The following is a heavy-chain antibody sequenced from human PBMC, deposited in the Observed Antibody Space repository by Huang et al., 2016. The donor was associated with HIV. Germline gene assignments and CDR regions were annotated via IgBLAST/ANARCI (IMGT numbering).Heavy chain of an antibody. Sequence: QVQLVQSGAEVKNPGASVRVSCKASGYTFTDSNIHWVRQAPGQGLEWRGWINPKRGGTIYAKRFQGRITMTRDTTISTGHMDLRRIQSDDTAVYFCARDWSFGSSTSPADWGQGTLVTVSS. CDR2: INPKRGGT. CDR1: GYTFTDSN. V-gene: IGHV1-2*02. CDR3: ARDWSFGSSTSPAD. D-gene: IGHD6-6*01. J-gene: IGHJ4*02.